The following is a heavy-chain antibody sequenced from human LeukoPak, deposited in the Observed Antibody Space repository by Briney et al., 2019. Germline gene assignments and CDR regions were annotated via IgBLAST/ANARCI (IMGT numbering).Heavy chain of an antibody. V-gene: IGHV4-59*01. D-gene: IGHD1-26*01. CDR1: GGSINSYY. J-gene: IGHJ3*02. Sequence: SETLSLTCTVSGGSINSYYWSWIRQPPGKGLEWIGYIYYSGTTNFNPSLKSRVTISVDTSKHQFSLKLNSVTAADTAVYYCARVNSASYSAFDIWGQGTMVTVSS. CDR3: ARVNSASYSAFDI. CDR2: IYYSGTT.